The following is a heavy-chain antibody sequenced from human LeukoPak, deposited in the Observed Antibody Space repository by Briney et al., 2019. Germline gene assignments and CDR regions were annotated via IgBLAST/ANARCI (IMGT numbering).Heavy chain of an antibody. Sequence: GGSLRLSCAASGFTFHNFAMSWVRQAPGKGLEWVSSISSSGEFTFYADSVKGRFTILRDNPRDTLYLQMNSLRAEDAAMYYCVKDRPNYYESNGDYYKRDGDFWGQGTLVTVSA. CDR2: ISSSGEFT. D-gene: IGHD3-22*01. CDR1: GFTFHNFA. CDR3: VKDRPNYYESNGDYYKRDGDF. J-gene: IGHJ4*02. V-gene: IGHV3-23*01.